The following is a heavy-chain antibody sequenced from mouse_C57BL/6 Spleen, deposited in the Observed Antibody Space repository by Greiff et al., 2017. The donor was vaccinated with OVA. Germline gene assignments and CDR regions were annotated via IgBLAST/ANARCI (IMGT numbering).Heavy chain of an antibody. Sequence: GGGLVQPKGSLKLSCAASGFSFNTYAMNWVRQAPGKGLEWVARIRSKSNNYATYYADSVKDRFTISRDDSESMLYLQMNNLKTEDTAMYYCVRQGTGVDYWGQGTSVTVSS. CDR1: GFSFNTYA. CDR3: VRQGTGVDY. D-gene: IGHD4-1*01. CDR2: IRSKSNNYAT. J-gene: IGHJ4*01. V-gene: IGHV10-1*01.